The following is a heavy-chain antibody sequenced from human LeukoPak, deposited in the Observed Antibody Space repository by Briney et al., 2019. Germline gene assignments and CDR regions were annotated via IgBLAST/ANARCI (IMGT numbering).Heavy chain of an antibody. CDR2: IYYSGST. CDR1: GGSISSSSYY. CDR3: ARDHREDPHFDY. Sequence: PSETLSLTCTVSGGSISSSSYYWGWIRQPPGKGLEWIGSIYYSGSTYYNPSLKSRVTISVNTSKNQFSLKLSSVTAADTAVYYCARDHREDPHFDYWGQGTLVTVSS. D-gene: IGHD1-26*01. V-gene: IGHV4-39*07. J-gene: IGHJ4*02.